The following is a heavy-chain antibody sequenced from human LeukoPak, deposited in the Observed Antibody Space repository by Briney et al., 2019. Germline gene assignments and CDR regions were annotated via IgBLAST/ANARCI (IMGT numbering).Heavy chain of an antibody. CDR2: ISSSSSYI. V-gene: IGHV3-21*01. D-gene: IGHD6-6*01. CDR1: GFTFSSYS. CDR3: AREGGGAEQLVHLYWSTDY. J-gene: IGHJ4*02. Sequence: GGSLRLSCAASGFTFSSYSMNWVRQAPGKGLEWVSSISSSSSYIYYADSVKGRFTISRDNAKSSLYLQMNSLRAEDTAVYYCAREGGGAEQLVHLYWSTDYWGQGTLVTVSS.